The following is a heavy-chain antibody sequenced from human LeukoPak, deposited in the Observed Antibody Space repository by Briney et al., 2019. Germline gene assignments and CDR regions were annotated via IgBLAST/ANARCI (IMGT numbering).Heavy chain of an antibody. V-gene: IGHV4-61*02. CDR1: GGSISSGSYY. Sequence: SSETLSLTCTVSGGSISSGSYYWSWIRQPAGKGLEWIGRIYTSGSTNYNPSLMSRVTISVDTSKNQFSLKLSSVTAADTAVYYCARNTVTKNLYYYYYLDVWGKGTTVTVSS. J-gene: IGHJ6*03. CDR2: IYTSGST. D-gene: IGHD4-17*01. CDR3: ARNTVTKNLYYYYYLDV.